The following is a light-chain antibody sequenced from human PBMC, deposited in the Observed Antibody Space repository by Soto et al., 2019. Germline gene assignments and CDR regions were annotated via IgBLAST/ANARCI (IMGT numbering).Light chain of an antibody. CDR1: SSDVGGSNF. V-gene: IGLV2-8*01. CDR3: SSSAGGYTWV. Sequence: QSALTQPPSASGSPGQSVTISCTGTSSDVGGSNFVSWYQQHPGKAPKLMIYEVSKRPSGVPARFSGSKSGNTASLTVSGRQAEDEADYYCSSSAGGYTWVFGGGTKLTVL. CDR2: EVS. J-gene: IGLJ3*02.